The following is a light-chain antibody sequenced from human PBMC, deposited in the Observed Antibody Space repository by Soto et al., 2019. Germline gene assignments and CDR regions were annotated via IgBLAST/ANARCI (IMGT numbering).Light chain of an antibody. CDR2: KAS. J-gene: IGKJ2*01. CDR1: QSISSW. CDR3: KQYNSYSYT. Sequence: DIQMTQSPSTLSASVGDRVTSTCRASQSISSWLAWYQQKPGKAPKLLIYKASSLESGVPSRFSGSGSGTDFTLTISSLQPDDFATYYCKQYNSYSYTFGQGTKLETK. V-gene: IGKV1-5*03.